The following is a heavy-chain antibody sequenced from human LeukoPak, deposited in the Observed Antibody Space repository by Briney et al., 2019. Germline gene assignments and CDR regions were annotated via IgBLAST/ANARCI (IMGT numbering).Heavy chain of an antibody. CDR3: AKGSGTAEEY. CDR2: ISGSGGST. V-gene: IGHV3-23*01. J-gene: IGHJ4*02. Sequence: GGSLRLSCAASGFTFSSYAMSWVRQAPGEGLEWVSAISGSGGSTHYADPVKGRFTISRDNSKNTLYLQMNSLRAEDTAVYYCAKGSGTAEEYWGQGTLVTVSS. D-gene: IGHD6-25*01. CDR1: GFTFSSYA.